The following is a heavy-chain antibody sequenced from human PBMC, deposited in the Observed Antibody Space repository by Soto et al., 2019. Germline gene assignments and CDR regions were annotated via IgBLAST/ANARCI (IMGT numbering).Heavy chain of an antibody. V-gene: IGHV3-30-3*01. CDR1: GFTFSSYA. J-gene: IGHJ5*02. D-gene: IGHD5-18*01. CDR2: ISYDGSNK. CDR3: ARTLIQLWLEGGWWFDP. Sequence: QVQLVESGGGVVQPGRSLRLSCAASGFTFSSYAMHWVRQAPGKGLEWVAVISYDGSNKYYADSVKGRFTISRDNSKNTLDLQMNSLRAEDTAVYYCARTLIQLWLEGGWWFDPWGQGTLVTVSS.